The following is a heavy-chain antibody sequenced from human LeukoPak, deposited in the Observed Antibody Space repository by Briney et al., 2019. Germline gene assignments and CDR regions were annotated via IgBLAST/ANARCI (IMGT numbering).Heavy chain of an antibody. D-gene: IGHD3-10*01. Sequence: SETLSLACNVSGDSISSSSYFWGWIRQPPGKGLEWIGSIYFSGRTYYNMSLKSRVIISIDTSKNQFSLKVNSVTAADTAVYYCARDNPYGSGTDYWGQGSLATVSS. V-gene: IGHV4-39*07. CDR1: GDSISSSSYF. CDR2: IYFSGRT. CDR3: ARDNPYGSGTDY. J-gene: IGHJ4*02.